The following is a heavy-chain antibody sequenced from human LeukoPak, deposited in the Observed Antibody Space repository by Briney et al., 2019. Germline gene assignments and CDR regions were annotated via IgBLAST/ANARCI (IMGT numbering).Heavy chain of an antibody. CDR1: GFSFKAYW. CDR3: ARSLPYGTIWYGRSDF. Sequence: PGGSLRLSCAVSGFSFKAYWMTWVRQPPGRGREWVAKIRLDGHTKYYVDSVKRRFAISRHNAMNSLYLQMNSLRAEDRAIYYCARSLPYGTIWYGRSDFWGQGTLVTVSS. D-gene: IGHD6-13*01. CDR2: IRLDGHTK. V-gene: IGHV3-7*03. J-gene: IGHJ4*02.